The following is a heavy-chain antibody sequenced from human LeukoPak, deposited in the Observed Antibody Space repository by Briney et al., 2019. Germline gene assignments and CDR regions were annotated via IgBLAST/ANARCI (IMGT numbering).Heavy chain of an antibody. J-gene: IGHJ3*02. D-gene: IGHD1-26*01. CDR1: GGSISSYY. Sequence: PSETLSLTCTVSGGSISSYYWSWIRQPPGKGLEWIGYIYYSGSTNYNPSLKSRVTISVDTSKNQFSLKLSSVTAAGTAVYYCARRLRENDAFDIWGQGTMVTVSS. CDR2: IYYSGST. CDR3: ARRLRENDAFDI. V-gene: IGHV4-59*08.